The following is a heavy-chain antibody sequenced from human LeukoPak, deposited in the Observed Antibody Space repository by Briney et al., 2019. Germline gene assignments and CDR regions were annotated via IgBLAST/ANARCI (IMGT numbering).Heavy chain of an antibody. CDR2: IHSDGRST. CDR3: ARDPRGGTLDY. CDR1: GFTVSSNY. Sequence: PGGSLRLSCAASGFTVSSNYMNWVRQAPGKGLVWVSRIHSDGRSTDYAGSVKGRFTISRDNAKNTLNLQMNSLRAEDTAVYYCARDPRGGTLDYWGQGALVTVSS. V-gene: IGHV3-74*01. D-gene: IGHD3-10*01. J-gene: IGHJ4*02.